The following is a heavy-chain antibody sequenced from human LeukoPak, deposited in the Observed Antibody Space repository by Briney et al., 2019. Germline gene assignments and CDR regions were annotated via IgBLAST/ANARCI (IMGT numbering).Heavy chain of an antibody. CDR2: IRYDGSNK. Sequence: GGSLRLSCAASGFTFSSYGMHWVGQAPGKGVEWVAFIRYDGSNKYYADSVMGRFTISRDNSTNTLYLQMNSLRAEDTAVYYCAKDLVVVPAAIDYWGQGTLVTVSS. J-gene: IGHJ4*02. V-gene: IGHV3-30*02. CDR3: AKDLVVVPAAIDY. CDR1: GFTFSSYG. D-gene: IGHD2-2*01.